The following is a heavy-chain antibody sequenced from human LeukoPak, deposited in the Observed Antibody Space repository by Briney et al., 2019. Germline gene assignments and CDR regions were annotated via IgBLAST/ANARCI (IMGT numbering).Heavy chain of an antibody. D-gene: IGHD6-19*01. CDR3: ARATLYSSGWYGY. CDR2: INHSGST. CDR1: GGSFSGYY. Sequence: SETLSLTCAVYGGSFSGYYWSWIRQPPGKGLEWIGEINHSGSTNCNPSLKSRVTISVDTSKNQFSLKLSSVTAADTAVYYCARATLYSSGWYGYWGQGTLVTVSS. V-gene: IGHV4-34*01. J-gene: IGHJ4*02.